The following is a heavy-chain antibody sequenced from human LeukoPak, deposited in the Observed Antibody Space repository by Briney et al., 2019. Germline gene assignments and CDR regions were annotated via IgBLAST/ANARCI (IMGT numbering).Heavy chain of an antibody. J-gene: IGHJ4*02. D-gene: IGHD3-22*01. V-gene: IGHV1-3*01. Sequence: ASVKVSCKASGYTFTDYTMHWLRQAPGQRLDWMGWINGGSGNTKYSPEFQGRVTITRDTSASTAYMELSSLRSEDTAVYYCANPRYDSSGYYYVDWGQGTLITVSS. CDR2: INGGSGNT. CDR3: ANPRYDSSGYYYVD. CDR1: GYTFTDYT.